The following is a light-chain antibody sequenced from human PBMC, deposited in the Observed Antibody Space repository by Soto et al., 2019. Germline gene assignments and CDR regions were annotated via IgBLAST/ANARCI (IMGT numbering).Light chain of an antibody. Sequence: QVTPSTSSLSASVGDKLLLPFRTSQNINSYLSWYQQKPGKAPRLLIYGASSLQVGVPSRFIGSGSGTDFTLTITSLQPEDFATYYCQQSYSFLSFAGGTKVDI. V-gene: IGKV1-39*01. CDR3: QQSYSFLS. CDR2: GAS. J-gene: IGKJ4*01. CDR1: QNINSY.